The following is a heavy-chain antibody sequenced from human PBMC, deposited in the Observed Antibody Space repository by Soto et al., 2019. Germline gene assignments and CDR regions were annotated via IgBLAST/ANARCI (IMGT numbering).Heavy chain of an antibody. Sequence: QLQLQESGSGLVKPSQTLSLTCAVSGGSISSGGNSWSWIRQPPGKGLEWIGYIYHSGSTYYNPSLESRVTISVDRSMNQFSLKLSSVTAADTAVYYCARAGGLGAVAVDYWGQGTLVTVSS. CDR2: IYHSGST. J-gene: IGHJ4*02. D-gene: IGHD6-19*01. V-gene: IGHV4-30-2*01. CDR3: ARAGGLGAVAVDY. CDR1: GGSISSGGNS.